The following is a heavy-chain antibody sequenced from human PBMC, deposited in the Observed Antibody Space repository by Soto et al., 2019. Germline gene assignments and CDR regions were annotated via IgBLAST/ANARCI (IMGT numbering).Heavy chain of an antibody. D-gene: IGHD3-10*01. CDR1: GGSFSGYY. CDR3: ARGGGITMVRGVGRNFDY. V-gene: IGHV4-34*01. CDR2: INHSGST. Sequence: SETLSLTCAVYGGSFSGYYWSWIRQPPGKGLEWIGEINHSGSTNYNPSLKSRVTISVDTSKNQFSLKLSSVTAADTAVYYCARGGGITMVRGVGRNFDYWGQGTLVTVSS. J-gene: IGHJ4*02.